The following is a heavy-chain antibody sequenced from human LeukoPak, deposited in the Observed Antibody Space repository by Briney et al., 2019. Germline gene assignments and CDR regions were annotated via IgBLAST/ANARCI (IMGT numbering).Heavy chain of an antibody. Sequence: PGGSLRLSCAASGFTFSSYAMHWVRQAPGKGLEWVANIKQDGSEKQYVDSVRGRFTISRDNAKNSLYLQMNSLRVEDTAVYYCARDGFVGAADYWGQGTLVTVSS. CDR2: IKQDGSEK. V-gene: IGHV3-7*01. D-gene: IGHD6-13*01. CDR3: ARDGFVGAADY. J-gene: IGHJ4*02. CDR1: GFTFSSYA.